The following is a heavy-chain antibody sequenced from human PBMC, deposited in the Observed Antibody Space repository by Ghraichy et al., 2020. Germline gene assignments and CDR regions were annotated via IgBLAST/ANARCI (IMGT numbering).Heavy chain of an antibody. J-gene: IGHJ3*01. CDR2: INWNSGGI. CDR1: GFNFDDYA. CDR3: AKARLRIYDALDV. Sequence: SLRLSCAASGFNFDDYAMHWVRQGPGKGLELVSSINWNSGGIAYADSVRGRFTISRDNVKRSIYLQMNSLRVDDTAFYYCAKARLRIYDALDVWGQGTMVTVSS. V-gene: IGHV3-9*01. D-gene: IGHD3-3*01.